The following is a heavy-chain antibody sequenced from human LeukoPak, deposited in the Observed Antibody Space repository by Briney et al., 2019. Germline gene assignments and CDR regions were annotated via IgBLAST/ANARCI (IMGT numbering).Heavy chain of an antibody. CDR3: ARDGDYGGNGDAFDI. D-gene: IGHD4-23*01. J-gene: IGHJ3*02. V-gene: IGHV3-30*03. CDR2: ISYDGSNK. Sequence: GGSLRLSCAASGFTFSSYGMHWVRQAPGKGLEWVAVISYDGSNKYYADSVKGRFTISRDNSKNTLYLQMNSLRAEDTAVYCCARDGDYGGNGDAFDIWGQGTMVTVSS. CDR1: GFTFSSYG.